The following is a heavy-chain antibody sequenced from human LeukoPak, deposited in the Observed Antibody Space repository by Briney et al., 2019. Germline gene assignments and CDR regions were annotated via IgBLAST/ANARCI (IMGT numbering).Heavy chain of an antibody. V-gene: IGHV1-69*04. Sequence: SVKVSCKASGGTFSSYAISWVRQAPGQGLEWMGRIIPILGIANYAQKFQGRVTITADKSTSTAYMELSSLRSEDTAVYYCARPKYYYDSSGWRAHYFDYWGQGTLVTVSS. J-gene: IGHJ4*02. CDR3: ARPKYYYDSSGWRAHYFDY. D-gene: IGHD3-22*01. CDR2: IIPILGIA. CDR1: GGTFSSYA.